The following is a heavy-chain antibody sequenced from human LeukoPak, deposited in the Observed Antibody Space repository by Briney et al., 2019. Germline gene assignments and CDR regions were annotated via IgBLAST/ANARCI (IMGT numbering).Heavy chain of an antibody. CDR2: ISYDGSNK. D-gene: IGHD4-23*01. V-gene: IGHV3-30-3*01. J-gene: IGHJ4*02. CDR1: GFTFSSYA. CDR3: ARDGGGKIEEEEVW. Sequence: LAGGSLRLSCAASGFTFSSYAMHWVRQAPGKGLEWVAVISYDGSNKYYADSVKGRFTISRDNSKNTLYLQMNSLRAEDTAVYYCARDGGGKIEEEEVWWGQGTLVTVSS.